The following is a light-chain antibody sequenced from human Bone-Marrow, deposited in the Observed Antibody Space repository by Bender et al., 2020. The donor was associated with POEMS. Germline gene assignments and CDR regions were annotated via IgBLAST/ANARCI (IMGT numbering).Light chain of an antibody. J-gene: IGLJ2*01. Sequence: SYELTQPPSVSVSPGQTAIITCSGDKLGDRYACWYQQKPGRSPVLVIYQDSKRPSGIPERFSGSNSGNTATLTISGTQAMDEAEYHCQAWDSNTAAVFGGGTKLTVL. CDR1: KLGDRY. CDR3: QAWDSNTAAV. CDR2: QDS. V-gene: IGLV3-1*01.